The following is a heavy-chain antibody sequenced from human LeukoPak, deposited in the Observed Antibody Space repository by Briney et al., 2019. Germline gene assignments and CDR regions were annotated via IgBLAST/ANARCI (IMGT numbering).Heavy chain of an antibody. CDR3: ARGYTVTADY. D-gene: IGHD4-17*01. CDR1: GGSISSYY. V-gene: IGHV4-59*01. Sequence: SETLSLTCTVSGGSISSYYWSWIRQPPGKGLEWIGYIYYSGGTNYNPSLKSRVTISVDTSKNQFSLKLSSVTAADTAVYYCARGYTVTADYWGQGTLVTVSS. J-gene: IGHJ4*02. CDR2: IYYSGGT.